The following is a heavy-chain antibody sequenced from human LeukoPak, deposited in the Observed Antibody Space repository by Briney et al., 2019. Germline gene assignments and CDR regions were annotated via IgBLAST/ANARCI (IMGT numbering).Heavy chain of an antibody. CDR1: GYTFTSYD. Sequence: ASVKVSCKASGYTFTSYDINWVRQATGQGLEWMGWMNPNSGNTGYAQKFQGRVTMTTDTSTSTAYMEVTSLRSDDTAVYYCARDQYDSVWDSHRPYFDYWGQGTLVTVSS. CDR2: MNPNSGNT. CDR3: ARDQYDSVWDSHRPYFDY. V-gene: IGHV1-8*01. J-gene: IGHJ4*02. D-gene: IGHD3-16*02.